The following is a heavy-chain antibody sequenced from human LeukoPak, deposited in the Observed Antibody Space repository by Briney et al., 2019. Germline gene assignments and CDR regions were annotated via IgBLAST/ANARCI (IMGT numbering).Heavy chain of an antibody. CDR3: ERECPNWFDP. CDR2: IYYSGST. J-gene: IGHJ5*02. D-gene: IGHD5/OR15-5a*01. CDR1: GGSISSYY. V-gene: IGHV4-59*12. Sequence: SETLSLACTVSGGSISSYYWSWIRQPPGKGLEWIGYIYYSGSTNYNPSLKSRVTISVDTFKNQFSLKLSSATAADTAVYYCERECPNWFDPWGQGTLVTVSS.